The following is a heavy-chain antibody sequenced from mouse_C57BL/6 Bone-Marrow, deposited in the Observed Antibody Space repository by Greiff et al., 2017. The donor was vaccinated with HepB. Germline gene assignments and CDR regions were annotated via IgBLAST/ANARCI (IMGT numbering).Heavy chain of an antibody. Sequence: QVQLQQPGAALVRPGSSVKLSCKASGYTFTSYWMHWVKQRPIQGLEWIGNIDPSDSETHYNQKFKDKATLTVDKSSSTAYMQLSSLTSEDSAVYDCARDDYSNYRYFDVWGTGTTVTVSS. CDR2: IDPSDSET. CDR3: ARDDYSNYRYFDV. V-gene: IGHV1-52*01. CDR1: GYTFTSYW. D-gene: IGHD2-5*01. J-gene: IGHJ1*03.